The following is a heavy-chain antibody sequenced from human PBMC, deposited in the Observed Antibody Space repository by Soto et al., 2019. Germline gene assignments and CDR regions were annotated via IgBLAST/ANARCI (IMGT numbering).Heavy chain of an antibody. J-gene: IGHJ4*02. Sequence: SGPTLVNPTQTLTLPCTFSGFSLSTSGMCVSWIRQPPGKALEWLARIDWDDDKHYSTSLKTRFTISKDTSRNQVVLTMTNMDLVDTSMYFCAREYTSSSDYYSDYRGQATLVTVSP. CDR1: GFSLSTSGMC. D-gene: IGHD6-6*01. V-gene: IGHV2-70*11. CDR3: AREYTSSSDYYSDY. CDR2: IDWDDDK.